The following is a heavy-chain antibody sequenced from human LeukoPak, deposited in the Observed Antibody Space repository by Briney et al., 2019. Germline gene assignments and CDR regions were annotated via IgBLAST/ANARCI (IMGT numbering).Heavy chain of an antibody. CDR1: GFTFDDYA. Sequence: GGSLRLSCTISGFTFDDYAMSWFRQAPGKGLEWVGFMRSKAYGGTTDYAASVKGRFTISRDDSKSIAYLQMNSLKTEDTAVSYCTSARIGGFGELFDYWGPGTLVTVSS. D-gene: IGHD3-10*01. CDR2: MRSKAYGGTT. J-gene: IGHJ4*02. CDR3: TSARIGGFGELFDY. V-gene: IGHV3-49*03.